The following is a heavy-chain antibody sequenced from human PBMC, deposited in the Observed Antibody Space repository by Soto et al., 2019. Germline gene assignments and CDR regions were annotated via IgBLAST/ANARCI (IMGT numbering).Heavy chain of an antibody. V-gene: IGHV3-11*06. CDR1: GGSFSDFY. CDR2: ISTDSSNT. Sequence: PGGSLRLSCVVSGGSFSDFYMSWIRKAPGKGLEWVSHISTDSSNTKYGDSVEGRFTVSRDNAKRSLYLQMNSLRVEDTGIYYCATYGMDVWGQGTTVTVSS. J-gene: IGHJ6*02. CDR3: ATYGMDV.